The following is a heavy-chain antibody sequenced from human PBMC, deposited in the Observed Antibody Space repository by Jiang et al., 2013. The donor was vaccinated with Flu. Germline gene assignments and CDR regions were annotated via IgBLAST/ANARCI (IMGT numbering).Heavy chain of an antibody. Sequence: SGAEVRKPGSSVKVSCKTSGGPFNTYVLSWVRQAPGQGPEWLGRIIPIVNIANYAQKFQGRVTITADKSTSTAYMELSRLTHDDTAVYYCVRDHNEHYDDGGYHWGYLEFWGQGTVVAVSS. CDR2: IIPIVNIA. CDR3: VRDHNEHYDDGGYHWGYLEF. J-gene: IGHJ4*02. D-gene: IGHD3-22*01. V-gene: IGHV1-69*04. CDR1: GGPFNTYV.